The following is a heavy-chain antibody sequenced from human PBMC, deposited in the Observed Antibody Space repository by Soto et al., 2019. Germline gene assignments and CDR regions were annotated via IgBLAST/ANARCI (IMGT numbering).Heavy chain of an antibody. CDR2: ISYDGNNK. Sequence: QVQLVESGGGVVQPGRSLRLSCAASGFTFSSYGMHWVRQAPGKGLEWVAVISYDGNNKYYADSVKGRFTISRDNSKNTLSLQMNSLRAEDTAVYYCAKSVYNWNDGFFDYWGQGTLATVSS. J-gene: IGHJ4*02. V-gene: IGHV3-30*18. CDR3: AKSVYNWNDGFFDY. CDR1: GFTFSSYG. D-gene: IGHD1-1*01.